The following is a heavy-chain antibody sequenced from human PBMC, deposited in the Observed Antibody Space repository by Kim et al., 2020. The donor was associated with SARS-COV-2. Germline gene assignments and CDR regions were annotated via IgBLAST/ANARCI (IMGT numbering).Heavy chain of an antibody. D-gene: IGHD5-12*01. J-gene: IGHJ4*02. V-gene: IGHV4-39*01. CDR1: GGSISSSSYY. Sequence: SETLSLTCTVSGGSISSSSYYWGWIRQPPGKGLEWIGSIYYSGSTYYNPSLKSRVTISVDTSKNQFSLKLSSVTAADTAVYYCARLGALRDGYNVGFDYWGQGTLVTVSS. CDR2: IYYSGST. CDR3: ARLGALRDGYNVGFDY.